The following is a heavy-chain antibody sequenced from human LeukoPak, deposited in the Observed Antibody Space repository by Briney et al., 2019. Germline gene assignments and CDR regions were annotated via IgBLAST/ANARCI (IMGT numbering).Heavy chain of an antibody. CDR1: GFTFSSCE. J-gene: IGHJ3*02. Sequence: GGSLRLSCAASGFTFSSCEMNWVRQAPGKGLEWVSYISSSGSTIYYADSVKGRFTISRDNAKNSLYLQMNSLRAEDTAVYYCARGDWLETQNRFDIWGQGTMVTVSS. CDR2: ISSSGSTI. CDR3: ARGDWLETQNRFDI. D-gene: IGHD3-22*01. V-gene: IGHV3-48*03.